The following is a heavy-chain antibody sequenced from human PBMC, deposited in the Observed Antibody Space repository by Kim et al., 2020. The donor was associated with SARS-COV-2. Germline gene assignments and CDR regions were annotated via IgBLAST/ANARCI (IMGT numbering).Heavy chain of an antibody. D-gene: IGHD3-3*01. Sequence: ASVKVSCKVSGYTLTELSMHWVRQAPGKGLEWMGGFDPEVGETIYAQKFQGRVTMTEDTSTDTAYMELSSLRSEDTALYYCATYDLINPRGSSHYFDYWGQGTLVTVSS. CDR3: ATYDLINPRGSSHYFDY. CDR2: FDPEVGET. V-gene: IGHV1-24*01. CDR1: GYTLTELS. J-gene: IGHJ4*02.